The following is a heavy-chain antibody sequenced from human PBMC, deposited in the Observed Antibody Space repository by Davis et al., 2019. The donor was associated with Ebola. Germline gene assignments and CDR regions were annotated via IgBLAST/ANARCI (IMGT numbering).Heavy chain of an antibody. V-gene: IGHV3-30-3*01. Sequence: PSETLSLTCAASGFTFSSYAMHWVRQAPGKGLEWVAVISYDGSNKYYADSVKGRFTISRDNSKNTLYLQMNSLRAEDTAVYYCAKDRRGNDYGGYYFDYWGQGTLVTVSS. D-gene: IGHD4-23*01. J-gene: IGHJ4*02. CDR2: ISYDGSNK. CDR3: AKDRRGNDYGGYYFDY. CDR1: GFTFSSYA.